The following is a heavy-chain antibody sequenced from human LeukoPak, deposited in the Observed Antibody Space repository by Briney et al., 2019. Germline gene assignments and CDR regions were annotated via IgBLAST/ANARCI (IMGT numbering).Heavy chain of an antibody. CDR3: AKIDRVGLIVVVPAALSGMAVDY. V-gene: IGHV3-23*01. CDR2: ISGSGGST. Sequence: GGSLRLSCAASGFTFSSYAMNWVRQAPGKGLEWVSAISGSGGSTYYADSVKGRFTITRDNSMNTLYLQMNRLRADDTAVYYCAKIDRVGLIVVVPAALSGMAVDYWGQGTLVTVSS. D-gene: IGHD2-2*01. J-gene: IGHJ4*02. CDR1: GFTFSSYA.